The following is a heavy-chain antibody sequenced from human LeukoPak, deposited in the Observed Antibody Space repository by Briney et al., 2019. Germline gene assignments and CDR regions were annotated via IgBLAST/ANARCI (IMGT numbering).Heavy chain of an antibody. V-gene: IGHV1-69*04. J-gene: IGHJ3*02. Sequence: GASVKVSCKASGGTFISYAISWVRQAPGQGLEWMGRIIPILGIANYAQKFQGRVTITADKSTSTAYMELSSLRSEDTAVYYCARDAAQAGAARDAFDIWGQGTMVTVSA. CDR1: GGTFISYA. CDR2: IIPILGIA. D-gene: IGHD6-13*01. CDR3: ARDAAQAGAARDAFDI.